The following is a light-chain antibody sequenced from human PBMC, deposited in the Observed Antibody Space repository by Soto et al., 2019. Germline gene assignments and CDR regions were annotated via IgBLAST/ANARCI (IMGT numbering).Light chain of an antibody. CDR3: QQRNYWQVT. V-gene: IGKV3D-20*02. J-gene: IGKJ5*01. CDR2: DAS. Sequence: EIVLTQSPGTLSLSPGESATLSCRASQIVSSSYVAWYQQKPGQAPRLLTYDASRRASGTPDRFSGSGSGTDFTLTISSLEPEDFAVYYCQQRNYWQVTFGQGTRLEIK. CDR1: QIVSSSY.